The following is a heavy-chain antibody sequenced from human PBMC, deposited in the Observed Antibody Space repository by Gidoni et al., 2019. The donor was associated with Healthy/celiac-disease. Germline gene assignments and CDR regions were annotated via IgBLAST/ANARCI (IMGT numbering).Heavy chain of an antibody. V-gene: IGHV3-9*01. CDR2: ISWNSGSI. CDR1: EFTFDDCA. Sequence: EVQLVESGGGLVQPAGSLRSPCAAPEFTFDDCAMHWVRHTPGKGLEWVSGISWNSGSIGYADSVKGRFTISRDNAKNALYLQMNSLRAEDTALYYCAKDTSHDILTGYFFDYWGQGTLVTVSS. D-gene: IGHD3-9*01. CDR3: AKDTSHDILTGYFFDY. J-gene: IGHJ4*02.